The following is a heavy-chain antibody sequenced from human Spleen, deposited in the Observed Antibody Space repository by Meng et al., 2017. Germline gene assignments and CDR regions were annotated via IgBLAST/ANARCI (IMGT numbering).Heavy chain of an antibody. CDR2: INQDGSEK. CDR1: GFTFSNAW. CDR3: ARDNQWLVSAFDI. D-gene: IGHD6-19*01. J-gene: IGHJ3*02. V-gene: IGHV3-7*01. Sequence: LSLTCAASGFTFSNAWMPWVRQAPGKGLEWVANINQDGSEKYYVDSVKGRFTISRDNAKNSLYLQMNSLSAEDTAVYYCARDNQWLVSAFDIWGQGTMVTVSS.